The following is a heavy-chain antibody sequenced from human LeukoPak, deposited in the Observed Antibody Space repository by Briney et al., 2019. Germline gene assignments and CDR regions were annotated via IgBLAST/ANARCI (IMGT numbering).Heavy chain of an antibody. Sequence: SETLSLTCTVSSGSINSYCWGWVRQPAGRGLEWIGRIYTTGIANYNPSLQSRLTMSVDTSKRQFSLNLRSVTAADTAIYYCARQGYTASHYFLDYWSQGTLVTVSS. CDR2: IYTTGIA. CDR3: ARQGYTASHYFLDY. V-gene: IGHV4-4*07. CDR1: SGSINSYC. D-gene: IGHD3-16*02. J-gene: IGHJ4*02.